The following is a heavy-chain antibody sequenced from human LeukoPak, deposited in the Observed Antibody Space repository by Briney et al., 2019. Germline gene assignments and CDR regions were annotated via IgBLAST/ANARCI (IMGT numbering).Heavy chain of an antibody. V-gene: IGHV4-59*08. CDR3: ARGLLDYYYYYYMDV. CDR1: GGSISSYY. J-gene: IGHJ6*03. CDR2: IYYSGST. D-gene: IGHD3-22*01. Sequence: SETLSLTCTVSGGSISSYYWSWIRQPPGKGLEWIGSIYYSGSTYYNPSLKSRVTISVDTSKNQFSLKLSSVTAADTAVYYCARGLLDYYYYYYMDVWGKGTTVTVSS.